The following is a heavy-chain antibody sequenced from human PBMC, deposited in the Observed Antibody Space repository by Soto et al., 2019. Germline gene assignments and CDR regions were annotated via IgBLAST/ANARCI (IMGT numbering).Heavy chain of an antibody. D-gene: IGHD4-17*01. V-gene: IGHV3-21*01. CDR2: ISSSSSSI. J-gene: IGHJ6*03. CDR1: GFTFSSYS. Sequence: EVQLVESGGGLVKPGGSLRLSCAASGFTFSSYSMNWVRQAPGKGLEWVSSISSSSSSIYYADSVKGRFTISRDNAKNSLYLQMNSLRAEDTAVYYCARDLSTVTAYMDVWGKGTTVTVSS. CDR3: ARDLSTVTAYMDV.